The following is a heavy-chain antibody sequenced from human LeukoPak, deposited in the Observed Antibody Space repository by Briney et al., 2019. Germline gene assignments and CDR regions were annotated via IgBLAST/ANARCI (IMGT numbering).Heavy chain of an antibody. CDR2: ISGSGGGT. CDR3: AKRRITAMGRDYFHY. V-gene: IGHV3-23*01. CDR1: GFTFSSYA. J-gene: IGHJ4*02. Sequence: GGSLRLSCAASGFTFSSYAMSWVRQAPGKGLEWVSAISGSGGGTYYADSVKGRFTISRDNSKNTLYLQMNSLRAEDTAVYYCAKRRITAMGRDYFHYWGQGTLVTVSS. D-gene: IGHD5-18*01.